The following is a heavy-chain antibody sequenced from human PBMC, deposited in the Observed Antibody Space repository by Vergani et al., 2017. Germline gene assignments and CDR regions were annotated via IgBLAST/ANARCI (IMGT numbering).Heavy chain of an antibody. CDR2: LDYSGST. CDR1: GGSISSYY. V-gene: IGHV4-59*01. J-gene: IGHJ6*03. CDR3: ARDLWPTGAAAAKGYMDV. D-gene: IGHD6-13*01. Sequence: QVQLQESGPGLVKPSENMSRPLPVSGGSISSYYWSWIRQHAGKGLSFLFSLDYSGSTNYNPSLKSRVTISVDTSKDQFSLKLSSVTAADTAVYYCARDLWPTGAAAAKGYMDVWGKGTTVTVSS.